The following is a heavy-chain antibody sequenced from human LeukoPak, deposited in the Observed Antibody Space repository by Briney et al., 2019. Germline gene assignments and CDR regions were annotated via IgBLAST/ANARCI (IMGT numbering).Heavy chain of an antibody. CDR2: ISYDGSNK. D-gene: IGHD1-26*01. J-gene: IGHJ3*02. V-gene: IGHV3-30*01. CDR1: GFTFSSYA. Sequence: GRSLRLSCAASGFTFSSYAMHWVRQAPGKGVEGVAVISYDGSNKYYADSVKGRFTISRDNSKNTLYLQMNSLRAEDTAVYYCARDLGVPSGSAFDIWGQGTMVTVSS. CDR3: ARDLGVPSGSAFDI.